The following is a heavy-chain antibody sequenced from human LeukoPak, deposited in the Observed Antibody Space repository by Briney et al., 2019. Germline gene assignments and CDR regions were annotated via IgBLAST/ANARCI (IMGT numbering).Heavy chain of an antibody. J-gene: IGHJ4*02. V-gene: IGHV1-46*01. CDR2: INPSGGST. Sequence: ASVQVSCKASGYTFTSYYMHWVRQAPGQGLEWMGIINPSGGSTSYAQKFQGRVTMTRDTSTSTVYMELSSLRSEDTAVYYCARADFPSVYYYDSTYYFDYWGQGTLVTVSS. D-gene: IGHD3-22*01. CDR1: GYTFTSYY. CDR3: ARADFPSVYYYDSTYYFDY.